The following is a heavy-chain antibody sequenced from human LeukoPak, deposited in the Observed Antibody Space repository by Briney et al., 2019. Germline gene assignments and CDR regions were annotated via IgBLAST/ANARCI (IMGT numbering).Heavy chain of an antibody. CDR2: ISSSSSYI. V-gene: IGHV3-21*01. J-gene: IGHJ5*02. Sequence: KSGGSLRLSCAASGFTFSSYSMNWVRQAPRKGLEWVSSISSSSSYIYYADSVKGRFTISRDNAKNSLYLQMNSLRAEDTAVYYCARVVVVVVAATRVDWFDPWGQGTLVTVSS. D-gene: IGHD2-15*01. CDR3: ARVVVVVVAATRVDWFDP. CDR1: GFTFSSYS.